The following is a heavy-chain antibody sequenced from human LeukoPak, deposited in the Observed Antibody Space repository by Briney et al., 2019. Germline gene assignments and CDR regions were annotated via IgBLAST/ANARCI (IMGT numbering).Heavy chain of an antibody. CDR1: GGSISSSNW. CDR2: IYHSGST. CDR3: ARDPRESSLYAFDI. Sequence: PSGTLSLTCAVSGGSISSSNWWSWVRQPPGKGLEWIGEIYHSGSTNYNPSLKSRVTISVDKSKNQFSLKLSSVTAADTAVYYCARDPRESSLYAFDIWGQGTMVTVSS. D-gene: IGHD2-15*01. J-gene: IGHJ3*02. V-gene: IGHV4-4*02.